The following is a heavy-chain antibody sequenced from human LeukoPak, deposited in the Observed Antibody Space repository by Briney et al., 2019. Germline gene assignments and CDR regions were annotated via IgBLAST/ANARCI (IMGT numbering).Heavy chain of an antibody. Sequence: GGSLRLSCAASGFSFSNFAMXXXRQAPGKRXXXXXDXXGSGGNAKYADSVKGRFTXSXDNSKNTVYLQMNSLSADDTAVYYCAKDVKWSITTRPPYFDYWGQGSLVTVSS. CDR3: AKDVKWSITTRPPYFDY. D-gene: IGHD2-8*01. J-gene: IGHJ4*02. CDR1: GFSFSNFA. V-gene: IGHV3-23*01. CDR2: XXGSGGNA.